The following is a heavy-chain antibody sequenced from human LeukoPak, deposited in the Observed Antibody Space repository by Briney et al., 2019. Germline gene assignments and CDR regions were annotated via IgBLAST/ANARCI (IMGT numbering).Heavy chain of an antibody. V-gene: IGHV5-51*01. CDR2: IYPGDSDT. CDR1: GYSFTSYW. J-gene: IGHJ5*02. Sequence: GESLKISCKGSGYSFTSYWIGWVRQMPGKGLEWMGIIYPGDSDTRYSPSFQGQVTISADKSISTAYLQWSSLKASDTAMYYCARRVGLWQWQRYNWFDPWGQGTLVTVSS. D-gene: IGHD6-19*01. CDR3: ARRVGLWQWQRYNWFDP.